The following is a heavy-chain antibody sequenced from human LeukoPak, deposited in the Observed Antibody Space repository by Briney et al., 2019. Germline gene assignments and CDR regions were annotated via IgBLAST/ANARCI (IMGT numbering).Heavy chain of an antibody. CDR1: GYSFTSYW. D-gene: IGHD4-11*01. Sequence: GESLKSSCKGSGYSFTSYWIGWVRQMPGKGREWMGIIYPGDSDTRYSPSFQGQVTISADKSISTAYLQWSSLKASDTAMYYCARINDYSGNYWGQGTLVTASS. CDR3: ARINDYSGNY. V-gene: IGHV5-51*01. CDR2: IYPGDSDT. J-gene: IGHJ4*02.